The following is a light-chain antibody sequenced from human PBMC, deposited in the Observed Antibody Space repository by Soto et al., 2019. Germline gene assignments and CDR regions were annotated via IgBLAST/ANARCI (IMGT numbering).Light chain of an antibody. CDR1: SSDVGAYNF. CDR2: DVN. J-gene: IGLJ1*01. V-gene: IGLV2-8*01. Sequence: QSVLTQPPSASGSPGQSVTISCTGTSSDVGAYNFASWYQQRPGTAPRLIIYDVNKRPSGVPDRFSGSKSGNTASLTISGLQAEDEADYYCCSYAGNYKYVFGSGTKVTVL. CDR3: CSYAGNYKYV.